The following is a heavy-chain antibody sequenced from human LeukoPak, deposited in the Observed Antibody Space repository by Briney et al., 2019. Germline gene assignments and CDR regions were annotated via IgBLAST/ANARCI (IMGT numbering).Heavy chain of an antibody. J-gene: IGHJ6*03. D-gene: IGHD3-3*01. CDR1: GGTFSSYA. CDR3: ARGITTFYYVDV. Sequence: SVKVSCKASGGTFSSYAISWVRQAPGQGLEWMGGIIPIFGTANYAQKFQGRVTITTDESTSTAYMELSSLRSEDTAVYYCARGITTFYYVDVWGKGTTVTVSS. V-gene: IGHV1-69*05. CDR2: IIPIFGTA.